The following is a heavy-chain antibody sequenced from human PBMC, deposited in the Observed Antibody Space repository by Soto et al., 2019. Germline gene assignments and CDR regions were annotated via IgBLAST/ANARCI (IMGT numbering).Heavy chain of an antibody. CDR1: GEDLNSYY. CDR2: IYDARRP. CDR3: AGGRWSDRFLN. Sequence: SETLSLTCAVYGEDLNSYYWSWIRQAPGKGLEWIGEIYDARRPTYNPSLRSRVTISAVASSQQFTLRLISLTDADPAIYSCAGGRWSDRFLNWGQGTLVTVSS. D-gene: IGHD2-15*01. V-gene: IGHV4-34*01. J-gene: IGHJ4*02.